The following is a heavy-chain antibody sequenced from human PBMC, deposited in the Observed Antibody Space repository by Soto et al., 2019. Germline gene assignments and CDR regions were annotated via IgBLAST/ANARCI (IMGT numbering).Heavy chain of an antibody. Sequence: GASVKVCCKASGYTFTSYGSSWVRQANGQGLEWMGWISAYNGNTNYAQKLQGRVTMTTDTSTSTAYMELRSLRSDDTAVYYCARDQEEVAVAGTSADDNWFDPWGQGTLVTVSS. CDR3: ARDQEEVAVAGTSADDNWFDP. CDR2: ISAYNGNT. CDR1: GYTFTSYG. V-gene: IGHV1-18*01. J-gene: IGHJ5*02. D-gene: IGHD6-19*01.